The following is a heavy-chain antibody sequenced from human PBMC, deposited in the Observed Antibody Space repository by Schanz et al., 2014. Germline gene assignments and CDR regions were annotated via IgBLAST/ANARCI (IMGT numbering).Heavy chain of an antibody. J-gene: IGHJ6*02. Sequence: EVQLVESGGDLVQPGRSLRLSCAASGFTFDEYGMHWVRQAPGKGLVWVSRINSDGSTTIYADSVKGRFTISRDNAKNTLYLQMNSLRAEDTAVYYCARPLGPNYYYYGLDVWGQGTTVTVSS. CDR3: ARPLGPNYYYYGLDV. V-gene: IGHV3-74*02. CDR2: INSDGSTT. CDR1: GFTFDEYG.